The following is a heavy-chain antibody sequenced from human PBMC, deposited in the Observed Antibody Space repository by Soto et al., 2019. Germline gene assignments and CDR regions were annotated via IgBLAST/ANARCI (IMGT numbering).Heavy chain of an antibody. Sequence: GGSLRLSCAASGFTFSSYAMHWVRQAPGKGLEWVAVISYDGSNKYYADSVKGRFTISRDNSKNTLYLQMNSLRAEDTAVYYCARDPRWGYSYGEPFDYWGQGTLVTVSS. CDR2: ISYDGSNK. CDR3: ARDPRWGYSYGEPFDY. D-gene: IGHD5-18*01. CDR1: GFTFSSYA. V-gene: IGHV3-30-3*01. J-gene: IGHJ4*02.